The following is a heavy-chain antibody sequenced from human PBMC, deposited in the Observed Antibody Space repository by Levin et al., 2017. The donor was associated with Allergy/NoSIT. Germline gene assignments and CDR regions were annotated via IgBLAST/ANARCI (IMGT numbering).Heavy chain of an antibody. Sequence: GESLKISCAASGFTFSSYSMTWVRQAPGKGLEWVSSSSSSGSYIYYADSVKGRFTISRDSAKNSLYLQMNSLRAEDTAVYFCARGDYGGNSGFYFDYWGQGTLVTVSS. V-gene: IGHV3-21*01. CDR1: GFTFSSYS. D-gene: IGHD4-23*01. J-gene: IGHJ4*02. CDR2: SSSSGSYI. CDR3: ARGDYGGNSGFYFDY.